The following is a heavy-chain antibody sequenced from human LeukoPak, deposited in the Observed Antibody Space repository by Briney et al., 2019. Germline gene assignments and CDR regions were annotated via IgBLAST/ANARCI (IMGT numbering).Heavy chain of an antibody. J-gene: IGHJ4*02. CDR2: ISYDGSNK. CDR3: AKDGNDYTYYFDY. D-gene: IGHD4-11*01. V-gene: IGHV3-30*18. Sequence: QPGRSLRLSCAASGFTFSSYRMHWVPQAPGKRLEWVAVISYDGSNKYYADSVKGRFTISRDNSKNTLYLQMNSLRAEDTAVYYCAKDGNDYTYYFDYWGQGTLVTVSS. CDR1: GFTFSSYR.